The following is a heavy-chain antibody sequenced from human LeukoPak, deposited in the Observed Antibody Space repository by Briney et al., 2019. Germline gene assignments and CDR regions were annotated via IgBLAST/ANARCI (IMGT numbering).Heavy chain of an antibody. J-gene: IGHJ6*02. CDR3: ARRVCSTSCYRARSYYGMDV. D-gene: IGHD2-2*02. Sequence: GASVKVSCKASGYTFTSYDINWVRQATGQGLEWMGWMNPNSGNTGYAQKFQGRVTMTRNTSISTAYMELSSRRSEDTAVYYCARRVCSTSCYRARSYYGMDVWGQGTTVTVSS. V-gene: IGHV1-8*01. CDR2: MNPNSGNT. CDR1: GYTFTSYD.